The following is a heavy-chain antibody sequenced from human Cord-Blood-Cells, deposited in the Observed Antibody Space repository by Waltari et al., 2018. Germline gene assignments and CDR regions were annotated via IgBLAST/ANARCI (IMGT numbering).Heavy chain of an antibody. D-gene: IGHD6-19*01. V-gene: IGHV4-39*07. CDR2: IYYSGST. Sequence: QLQLQESGPGLVKPSETLSLTCTVSGGSISSSSYHWGWIRQPPGKGLEWIGSIYYSGSTYYNPSLKSRVTISVDTSKNQFSLKLSSVTAADTAVYYCARSIAVAGTYFQHWGQGTLVTVSS. CDR1: GGSISSSSYH. J-gene: IGHJ1*01. CDR3: ARSIAVAGTYFQH.